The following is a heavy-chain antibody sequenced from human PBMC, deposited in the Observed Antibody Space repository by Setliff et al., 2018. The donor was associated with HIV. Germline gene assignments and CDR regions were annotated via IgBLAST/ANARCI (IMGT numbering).Heavy chain of an antibody. CDR1: GGTFSSYA. J-gene: IGHJ4*02. CDR3: ASRRITMVRGVISNDY. V-gene: IGHV1-69*06. CDR2: IIPIFGTA. Sequence: SVKVSCKASGGTFSSYAISWVRQAPGQGLEWMGGIIPIFGTANYAQKFQGRVTITADKSTSTAYMELSSLRSEDTAVYYCASRRITMVRGVISNDYWGQGTLVTVSS. D-gene: IGHD3-10*01.